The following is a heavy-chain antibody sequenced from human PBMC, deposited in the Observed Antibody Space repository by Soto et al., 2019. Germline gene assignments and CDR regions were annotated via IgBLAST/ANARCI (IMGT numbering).Heavy chain of an antibody. CDR3: VGDGNNWNDFDY. V-gene: IGHV3-7*01. Sequence: EVQLVESGGGLVQPGGSLRLSCAAPTFIFSTYWMTWVRQAPGKGLEWVANIKRDGSETHYADSVKGRFTISRDNAKNSLYLQMKSLRDEDTAVYYCVGDGNNWNDFDYWGQGTLVTVSS. D-gene: IGHD1-20*01. J-gene: IGHJ4*02. CDR2: IKRDGSET. CDR1: TFIFSTYW.